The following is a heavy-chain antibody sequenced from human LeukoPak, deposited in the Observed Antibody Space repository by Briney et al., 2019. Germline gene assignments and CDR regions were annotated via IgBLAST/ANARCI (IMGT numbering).Heavy chain of an antibody. D-gene: IGHD2-2*01. CDR3: ARDLLYCSRTSCYELGWFDP. CDR1: GGSISSTAYY. CDR2: IYYSGST. Sequence: SETLSLTCTVSGGSISSTAYYWGWIRQPPGKGLEWIGNIYYSGSTYYNPSLKGRVTISVDTSKNQFSLKLSSVTAADTAVYYCARDLLYCSRTSCYELGWFDPWGQGTLVTVSS. V-gene: IGHV4-39*07. J-gene: IGHJ5*02.